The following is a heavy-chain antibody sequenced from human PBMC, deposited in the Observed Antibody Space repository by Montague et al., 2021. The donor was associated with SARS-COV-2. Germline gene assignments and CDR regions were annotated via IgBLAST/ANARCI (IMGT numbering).Heavy chain of an antibody. CDR2: IYYSGST. J-gene: IGHJ3*02. CDR1: GGSISSSNYY. Sequence: SETLSLTCTVSGGSISSSNYYWGWIRQPPGKGLEWVGSIYYSGSTYYTPSLKSRVTISVDTSENQFSLRLSSVTAADTAVYYCARHCGRDTIFGVVIMFDAFDIWGQGTMVTVSS. CDR3: ARHCGRDTIFGVVIMFDAFDI. D-gene: IGHD3-3*01. V-gene: IGHV4-39*01.